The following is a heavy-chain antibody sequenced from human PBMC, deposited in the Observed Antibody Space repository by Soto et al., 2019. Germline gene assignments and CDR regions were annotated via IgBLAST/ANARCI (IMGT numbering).Heavy chain of an antibody. CDR1: GFTFSNYG. V-gene: IGHV1-18*01. J-gene: IGHJ6*02. D-gene: IGHD2-8*01. CDR3: ARDIQSVTAKHFFYYYAMDV. CDR2: VSANNGHT. Sequence: ASVKVSCKASGFTFSNYGLNWVRQAPGQGLEWMGWVSANNGHTNYAQNLQGRVSMTTDTSTSTAYMELRGLTFDDTAVYYCARDIQSVTAKHFFYYYAMDVWGQGTTVTVSS.